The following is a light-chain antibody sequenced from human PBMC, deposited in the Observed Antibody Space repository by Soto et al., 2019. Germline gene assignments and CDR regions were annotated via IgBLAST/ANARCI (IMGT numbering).Light chain of an antibody. CDR2: GVN. CDR3: GSFRTSTIWV. Sequence: QSALTQPASVSGSPGQSITVSCTGSSSDFGDDKYVYWYQQQPGKGPNLLIYGVNSRPAGISNRFSGSKSGNTASLTISCVQVEDEAEYFCGSFRTSTIWVFGGGTKLTVL. V-gene: IGLV2-14*01. J-gene: IGLJ3*02. CDR1: SSDFGDDKY.